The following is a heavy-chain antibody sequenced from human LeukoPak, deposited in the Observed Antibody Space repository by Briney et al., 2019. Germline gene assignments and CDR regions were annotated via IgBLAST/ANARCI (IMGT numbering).Heavy chain of an antibody. CDR1: GGTISSYD. D-gene: IGHD1/OR15-1a*01. J-gene: IGHJ4*02. CDR2: MSPNSGYT. CDR3: ARGLNNVFD. Sequence: ASVKVSCKASGGTISSYDINWVRQATGQGLEWMGWMSPNSGYTGYAQKFQGRVTLTRNTSTSTAYMELSGLRSEDTAVYYCARGLNNVFDWGQGTLVTVSS. V-gene: IGHV1-8*02.